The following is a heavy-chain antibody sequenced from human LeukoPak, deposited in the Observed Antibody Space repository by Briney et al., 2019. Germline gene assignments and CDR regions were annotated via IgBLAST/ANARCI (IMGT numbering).Heavy chain of an antibody. V-gene: IGHV4-34*01. CDR2: INHSGST. CDR1: GGSFSGYY. J-gene: IGHJ4*02. D-gene: IGHD3-22*01. Sequence: SETLSLTCAVYGGSFSGYYWSWIRQPPGKGLGWIGEINHSGSTNYNPSLKSRVTISVDTSKNQFSLKLSSVTAADTAVYYCARDPGVSSGYYGDYWGQGTLVTVSS. CDR3: ARDPGVSSGYYGDY.